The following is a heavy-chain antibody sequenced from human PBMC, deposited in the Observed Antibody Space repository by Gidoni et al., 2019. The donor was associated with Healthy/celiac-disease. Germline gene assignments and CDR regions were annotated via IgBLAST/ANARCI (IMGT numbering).Heavy chain of an antibody. CDR3: AGPRAGYSSSSDY. J-gene: IGHJ4*02. CDR1: GFTFSSYA. CDR2: MSGSGGST. V-gene: IGHV3-23*04. D-gene: IGHD6-13*01. Sequence: EVQLVESGGGLVQPGGSLRLSCAASGFTFSSYAMSWGRTAPGKGRECVSAMSGSGGSTYYADSVKGRFTISRDNSKNTLYLQMNSLRAEDTAVYYCAGPRAGYSSSSDYWGQGTLVTVSS.